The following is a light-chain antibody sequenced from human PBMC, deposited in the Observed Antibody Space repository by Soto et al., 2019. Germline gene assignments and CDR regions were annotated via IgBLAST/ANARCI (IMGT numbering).Light chain of an antibody. CDR1: SSDVGGYNY. V-gene: IGLV2-11*01. CDR3: CSYAGSSYV. J-gene: IGLJ1*01. CDR2: DVS. Sequence: QSVLTQPRSVSGSPGQSVTISCTGTSSDVGGYNYVSWYQQHPGKAPKLLIYDVSTRPSRVPDRFSGSKSGNTASLTISGLQAEDEADYYCCSYAGSSYVFGTGTKVTVL.